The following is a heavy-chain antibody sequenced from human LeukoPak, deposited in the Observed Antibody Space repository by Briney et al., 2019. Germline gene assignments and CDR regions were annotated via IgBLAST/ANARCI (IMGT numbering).Heavy chain of an antibody. CDR3: ARDSWFGELLYY. CDR2: IYYSGST. V-gene: IGHV4-61*01. Sequence: SETLSLTCTVSGGAVSSGSYYCSWIRQPPGKGLEWIGYIYYSGSTNYNPSLKSRVTISVDTSKNQFSLKLSSVTAADTAVYYCARDSWFGELLYYWGQGTLVTVSS. CDR1: GGAVSSGSYY. D-gene: IGHD3-10*01. J-gene: IGHJ4*02.